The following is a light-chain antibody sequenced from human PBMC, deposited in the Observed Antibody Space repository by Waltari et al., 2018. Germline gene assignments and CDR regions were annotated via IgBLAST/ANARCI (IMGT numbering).Light chain of an antibody. CDR2: DVS. V-gene: IGLV2-14*03. CDR3: SSFTTRNTWV. J-gene: IGLJ3*02. Sequence: QSALTQPASVSGSPGQSITISFTGTSSDLGYYNYVPLYQHHPGTAPTLMIYDVSNRPSGVSNRFSGSKSGDTASLTISGLQAEDEAEYYCSSFTTRNTWVFGGGTKLTVL. CDR1: SSDLGYYNY.